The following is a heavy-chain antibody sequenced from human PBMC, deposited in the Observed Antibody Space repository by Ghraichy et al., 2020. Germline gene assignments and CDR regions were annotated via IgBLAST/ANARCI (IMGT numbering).Heavy chain of an antibody. V-gene: IGHV1-2*02. CDR1: GYYFTDYF. D-gene: IGHD4-23*01. Sequence: ASVKVSCMSSGYYFTDYFIHWVRQAPGQGPEWVGDIDPKTGRTHSGQKFQGRVTLTSDTSITTVFLQIGNVISDDTAIYYCTRGPDHGGFDIWGQGTLVTVSS. J-gene: IGHJ3*02. CDR3: TRGPDHGGFDI. CDR2: IDPKTGRT.